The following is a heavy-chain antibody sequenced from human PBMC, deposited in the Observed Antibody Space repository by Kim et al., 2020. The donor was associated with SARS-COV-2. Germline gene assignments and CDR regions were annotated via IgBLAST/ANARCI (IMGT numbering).Heavy chain of an antibody. V-gene: IGHV1-46*01. CDR2: INPSGGST. CDR1: GYTFTSYY. Sequence: ASVKVSCKASGYTFTSYYMHWVRQAPGQGLEWMGIINPSGGSTSYAQKFQGRVTMIRDTSTSTVYMELSSLRSEDTAVYYCARAYCSSTSCHGDYYCMDVGGQGTTSTVSS. CDR3: ARAYCSSTSCHGDYYCMDV. J-gene: IGHJ6*02. D-gene: IGHD2-2*01.